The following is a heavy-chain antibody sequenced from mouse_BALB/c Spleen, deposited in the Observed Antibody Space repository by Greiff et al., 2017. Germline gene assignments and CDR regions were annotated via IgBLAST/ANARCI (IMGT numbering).Heavy chain of an antibody. V-gene: IGHV1-37*01. CDR3: TYYYGSSYWFAY. J-gene: IGHJ3*01. CDR2: INPYNGDT. Sequence: VQLKQSGPELEKPGASVKISCKASGYSFTGYNMNWVKQSHGKSLEWIGRINPYNGDTFYNQKFKGKATLTVDKSSSTAHMELLSLTSEDSAVYYCTYYYGSSYWFAYWGQGTLVTVSA. CDR1: GYSFTGYN. D-gene: IGHD1-1*01.